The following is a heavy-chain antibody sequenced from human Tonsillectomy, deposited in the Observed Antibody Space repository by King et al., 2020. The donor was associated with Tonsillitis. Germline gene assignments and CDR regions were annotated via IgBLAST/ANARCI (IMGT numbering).Heavy chain of an antibody. CDR3: ANVPQRWEPLDI. D-gene: IGHD4-23*01. V-gene: IGHV3-30*02. CDR2: IRDDESNQ. J-gene: IGHJ3*02. Sequence: VQLVESGGGVVQPGESLRLSCAASTFAFRTNGMHWVRQAPGKGLEWVAFIRDDESNQYYADSVKGRFTISRDSSKNTLNLQMNSLRAEDTAVYYCANVPQRWEPLDIWGQGTMVTVSS. CDR1: TFAFRTNG.